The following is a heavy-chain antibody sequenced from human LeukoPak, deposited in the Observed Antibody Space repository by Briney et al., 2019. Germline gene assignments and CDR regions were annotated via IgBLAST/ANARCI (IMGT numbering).Heavy chain of an antibody. Sequence: GGSLRLSCVASGFTFSRYEMNWVRQAPGKGLEWVSYISSTGSTIYYADSVKGRFTISRDNAKNSLYLQMNSLRAEDTAVYYCARDALAATGTRGDYWGQGTLVTVSS. D-gene: IGHD6-13*01. CDR2: ISSTGSTI. CDR3: ARDALAATGTRGDY. J-gene: IGHJ4*02. CDR1: GFTFSRYE. V-gene: IGHV3-48*03.